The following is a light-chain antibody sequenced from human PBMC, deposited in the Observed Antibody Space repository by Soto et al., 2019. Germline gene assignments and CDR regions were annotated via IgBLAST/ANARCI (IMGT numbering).Light chain of an antibody. CDR2: DVS. Sequence: AIQVTQSPSSLSASVGDRVTITCRASQDIRGALAWYQQKPGKAPRLLIFDVSTLETGVPSRFSGGGSGTEFTLTISSLQPEDFGTYYCQQFTSYPLTFGHGTRLEIK. CDR1: QDIRGA. J-gene: IGKJ5*01. V-gene: IGKV1-13*02. CDR3: QQFTSYPLT.